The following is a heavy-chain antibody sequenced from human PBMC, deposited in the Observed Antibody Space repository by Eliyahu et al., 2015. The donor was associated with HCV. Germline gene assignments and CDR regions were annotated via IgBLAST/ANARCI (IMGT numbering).Heavy chain of an antibody. V-gene: IGHV3-9*01. CDR1: XFKXDDYA. J-gene: IGHJ3*02. D-gene: IGHD3-22*01. Sequence: ELQLVESGGGLEQPGRSLXLSXXAXXFKXDDYALHWVRQVPGKGLEWVSSIRWNSQTIDYADSVKGRFTISRDNAKNSLYLQMNNLRVEDTALYYCACPALDGSGPISDAFEIWGQGTMVTVSS. CDR2: IRWNSQTI. CDR3: ACPALDGSGPISDAFEI.